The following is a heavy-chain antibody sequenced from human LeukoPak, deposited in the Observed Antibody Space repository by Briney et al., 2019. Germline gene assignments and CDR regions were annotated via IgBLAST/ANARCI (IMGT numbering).Heavy chain of an antibody. J-gene: IGHJ4*02. V-gene: IGHV4-34*01. CDR2: INHSGST. D-gene: IGHD7-27*01. CDR3: ARMRRGDWGPTFDY. CDR1: GGSFSGYY. Sequence: SETLSLTCAVYGGSFSGYYWSWIRQPPGKGLEWIGEINHSGSTNYNPSLKSRVTISVDTSKNQFSLKLSSVTAADTAVYYCARMRRGDWGPTFDYWGQGTLVTVSS.